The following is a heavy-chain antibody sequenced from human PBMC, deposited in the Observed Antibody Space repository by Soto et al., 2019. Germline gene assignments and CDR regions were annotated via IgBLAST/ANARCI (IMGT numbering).Heavy chain of an antibody. CDR1: GYSFTNYG. V-gene: IGHV1-18*01. Sequence: QVQLVQSGAEVKKPGASVKVSCKTSGYSFTNYGVTWVRQAPGQGLEWMGWISASNLNTNYAPKFQARVTMTTDTSTNTAYMELRSLRSDDTAVYFCAKAGHYSEATGFHFPGGHWGQGTLVTVSS. J-gene: IGHJ4*02. CDR3: AKAGHYSEATGFHFPGGH. D-gene: IGHD1-26*01. CDR2: ISASNLNT.